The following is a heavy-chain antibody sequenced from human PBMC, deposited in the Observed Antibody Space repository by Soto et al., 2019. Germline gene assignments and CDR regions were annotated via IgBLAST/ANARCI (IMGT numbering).Heavy chain of an antibody. CDR3: ARVGYSSSWTPYYFDY. J-gene: IGHJ4*02. D-gene: IGHD6-13*01. CDR2: IYYSGST. Sequence: SETLSLTCTVSGGSVSSGSYYWSWIRQPPGKGLEWIGYIYYSGSTNYNPSLKSRVTISVDTSKNQFSLKLSSVTAADTAVYYCARVGYSSSWTPYYFDYWGQGTLVTVSS. V-gene: IGHV4-61*01. CDR1: GGSVSSGSYY.